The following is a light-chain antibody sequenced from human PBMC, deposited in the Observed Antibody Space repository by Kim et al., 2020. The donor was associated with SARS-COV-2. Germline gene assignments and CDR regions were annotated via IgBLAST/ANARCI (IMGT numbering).Light chain of an antibody. Sequence: QSALTQPASVSGSPGQSISISCTGTSSNIGSYNYVSWHQQHPGKAPKLMIYDVNKRPSGISSRFSGSKSGSTASLTISGLQAEDEAYYYCSSFTTRSTLVFGGGTK. CDR3: SSFTTRSTLV. V-gene: IGLV2-14*03. CDR1: SSNIGSYNY. CDR2: DVN. J-gene: IGLJ3*02.